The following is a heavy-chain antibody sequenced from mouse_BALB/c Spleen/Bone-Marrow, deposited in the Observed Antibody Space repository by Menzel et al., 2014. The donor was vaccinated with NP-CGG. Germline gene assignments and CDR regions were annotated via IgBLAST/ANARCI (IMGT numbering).Heavy chain of an antibody. V-gene: IGHV3-2*02. J-gene: IGHJ4*01. CDR3: ARSSYFDYAGAMDY. CDR2: ISYSGST. D-gene: IGHD2-4*01. Sequence: EVKLLESGPGLVKPSQSLSLTCTVTGYSITSDYAWHWIRQFPGNKLEWMGYISYSGSTSYDPSLKSRISITRDTSKNQFFLQLNSVTTEDTVTYYCARSSYFDYAGAMDYWGQGTSVTVSS. CDR1: GYSITSDYA.